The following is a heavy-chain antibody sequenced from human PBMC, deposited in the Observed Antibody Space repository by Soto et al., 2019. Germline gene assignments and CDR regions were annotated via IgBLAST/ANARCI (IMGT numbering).Heavy chain of an antibody. CDR2: ISAYNGNT. J-gene: IGHJ4*02. D-gene: IGHD1-26*01. CDR1: GYTFTSYG. V-gene: IGHV1-18*01. Sequence: QVQLVQSGAEVKKPGASVKVSCKASGYTFTSYGIIWVRQAPGQGLEWMGWISAYNGNTNYAQKLHGRVTMTTATSTSTAYMELRILRSDDTAVYYCARDRGSYALDYWGQGTLVTVSS. CDR3: ARDRGSYALDY.